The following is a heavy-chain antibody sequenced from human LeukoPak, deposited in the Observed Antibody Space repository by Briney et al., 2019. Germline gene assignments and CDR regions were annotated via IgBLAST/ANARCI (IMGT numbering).Heavy chain of an antibody. D-gene: IGHD3-9*01. J-gene: IGHJ4*02. CDR3: ARALYYDILTGYYV. V-gene: IGHV3-30*03. CDR2: ISHDGNNK. CDR1: GFTFSSYG. Sequence: GGSLRLSCAASGFTFSSYGMHWVRQAPGKGLEWLTVISHDGNNKYYADSVKGRFTISRDNSKNTLYLQMNSLRAEDTAVYYCARALYYDILTGYYVWGQGTLVTVSS.